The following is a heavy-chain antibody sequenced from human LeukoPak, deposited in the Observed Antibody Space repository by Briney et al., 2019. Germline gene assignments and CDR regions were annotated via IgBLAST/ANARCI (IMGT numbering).Heavy chain of an antibody. V-gene: IGHV3-64*01. CDR3: ARDGKGDQNFDY. D-gene: IGHD3-16*01. Sequence: GGSLRLSCAASGFTFSSYAMHWVRQAPGKGLEYVSAISSNGGSTYYANSVKGRFTISRDNSKNTLYLQMGSLRAEDMAVYYCARDGKGDQNFDYWGQGTLVTVSS. CDR2: ISSNGGST. J-gene: IGHJ4*02. CDR1: GFTFSSYA.